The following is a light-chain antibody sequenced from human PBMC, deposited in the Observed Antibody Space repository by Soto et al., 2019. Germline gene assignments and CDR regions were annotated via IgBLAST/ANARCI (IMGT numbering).Light chain of an antibody. Sequence: QSVLTHPPSASGSPGQSVAISCTGTSRDVGASDYVSWYQQHSGKAPKLLLYEVNKRPSGVPDRFTGSKSGNTASLTVSALQADDEADYYCLSHSGSSNVLGTGTKLTVL. V-gene: IGLV2-8*01. CDR2: EVN. J-gene: IGLJ1*01. CDR3: LSHSGSSNV. CDR1: SRDVGASDY.